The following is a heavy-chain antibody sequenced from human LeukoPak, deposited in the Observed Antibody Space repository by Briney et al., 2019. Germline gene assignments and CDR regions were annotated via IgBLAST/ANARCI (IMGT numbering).Heavy chain of an antibody. Sequence: GRSLRLSCAVSGFTFDDYTMHWVRQAPGKGLEWVSLISWDGGSTYYADSVKGRFTISRDNSKNSLYLQMNSLRTEDTALYYCAKENYDILTGYSPFDYWGQGTLVTVSS. CDR3: AKENYDILTGYSPFDY. CDR1: GFTFDDYT. D-gene: IGHD3-9*01. J-gene: IGHJ4*02. V-gene: IGHV3-43*01. CDR2: ISWDGGST.